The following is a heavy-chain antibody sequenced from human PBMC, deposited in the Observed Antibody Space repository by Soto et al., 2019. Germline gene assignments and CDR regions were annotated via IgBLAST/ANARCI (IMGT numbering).Heavy chain of an antibody. Sequence: EVQLVESGGGLVQPGGSLRLSCVASGFIFSSCWMNWVRQVPGKGLEWVANIKEDGSEIHYVDSVKGRFTISRDNAKNSLYLQMSSLRVEDTAVYHCVRSSGWTGDYWGQGIVVTVSS. CDR2: IKEDGSEI. D-gene: IGHD3-10*01. CDR3: VRSSGWTGDY. V-gene: IGHV3-7*04. J-gene: IGHJ4*02. CDR1: GFIFSSCW.